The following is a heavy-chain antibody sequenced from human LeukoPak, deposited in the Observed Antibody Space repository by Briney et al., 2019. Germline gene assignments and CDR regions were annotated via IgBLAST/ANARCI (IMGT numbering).Heavy chain of an antibody. J-gene: IGHJ5*02. V-gene: IGHV4-39*07. CDR2: IYYSGST. D-gene: IGHD3-10*01. CDR3: ARRSYSEGWFDP. CDR1: DDSIRSSAYY. Sequence: SETPSLTCAVFDDSIRSSAYYWGWIRQPPGKGLGWIGSIYYSGSTYYNPSLKSRVTISVDTSKNQFSLKLSSVTAADTAVYYCARRSYSEGWFDPWGQGTLVTVSS.